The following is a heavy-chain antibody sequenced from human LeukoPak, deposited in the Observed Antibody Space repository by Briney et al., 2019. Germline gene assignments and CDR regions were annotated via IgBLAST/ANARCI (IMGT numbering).Heavy chain of an antibody. CDR3: ARVPAYYYDSSGYSYYFDY. Sequence: SETLSLTCTVSGGSISSYYWSWIRQPPGKGLEWIGYIHYSGSTNYNPSLKSRVTISVDTSKNQFSLKLSSVTAADTAVYYCARVPAYYYDSSGYSYYFDYWGQGTLVTVSS. D-gene: IGHD3-22*01. V-gene: IGHV4-59*01. CDR2: IHYSGST. CDR1: GGSISSYY. J-gene: IGHJ4*02.